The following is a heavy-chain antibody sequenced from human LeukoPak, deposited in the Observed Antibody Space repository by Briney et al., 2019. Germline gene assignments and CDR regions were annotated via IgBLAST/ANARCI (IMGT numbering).Heavy chain of an antibody. CDR2: IDHTGNT. J-gene: IGHJ4*02. CDR3: ARRGLLPLDY. CDR1: VESFSGFY. D-gene: IGHD3/OR15-3a*01. Sequence: SETLSLTCAVYVESFSGFYWNWIRQLPGKGLEWIGEIDHTGNTNYNPSLESRVTMSVDTSKNQFSLKLNSVTAADTAVYYCARRGLLPLDYWGQGTLVTVSS. V-gene: IGHV4-34*01.